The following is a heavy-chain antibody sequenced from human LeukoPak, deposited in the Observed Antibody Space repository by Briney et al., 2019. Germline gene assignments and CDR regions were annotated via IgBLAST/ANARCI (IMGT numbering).Heavy chain of an antibody. D-gene: IGHD3-3*01. CDR1: GFTFSSYS. Sequence: GGSLRLSCAASGFTFSSYSMNWVRQAPGKGLEWVSSISSSSSYIYYADSVKGRFTISRDNAKNSLYLQMNSLRAEDTAVYYCARRFYDFWSGYSTYFDYWGQGTLVTVSS. V-gene: IGHV3-21*01. CDR2: ISSSSSYI. CDR3: ARRFYDFWSGYSTYFDY. J-gene: IGHJ4*02.